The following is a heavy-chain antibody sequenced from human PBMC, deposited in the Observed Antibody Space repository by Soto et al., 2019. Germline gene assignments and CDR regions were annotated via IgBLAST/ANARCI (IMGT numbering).Heavy chain of an antibody. Sequence: EVQLVECGGGLIQPGGSLRLSCAASGFNMSKYYMNWVRQAPGKGLQWLSLVYSGGNGNYGDFLRGRIPLSTDNSKNTVFLQVNSLRAEDTAVYYCARVSGWHFDLWGRGTLVTVSS. CDR1: GFNMSKYY. V-gene: IGHV3-53*01. CDR3: ARVSGWHFDL. D-gene: IGHD3-10*01. J-gene: IGHJ2*01. CDR2: VYSGGNG.